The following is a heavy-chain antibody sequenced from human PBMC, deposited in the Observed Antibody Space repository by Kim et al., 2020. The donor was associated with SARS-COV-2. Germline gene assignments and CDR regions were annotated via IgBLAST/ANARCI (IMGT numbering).Heavy chain of an antibody. D-gene: IGHD6-13*01. Sequence: GGSLRLSCAASGFTFSSYAMSWVRQAPGKGLEWVSAISGSGGSTYYADSVKGRFTISRDNSKNTLYLQMNSLRAEDTAVYYCAKGTSIAAAGHDAFDIWGQGTMVTVSS. CDR3: AKGTSIAAAGHDAFDI. CDR2: ISGSGGST. CDR1: GFTFSSYA. J-gene: IGHJ3*02. V-gene: IGHV3-23*01.